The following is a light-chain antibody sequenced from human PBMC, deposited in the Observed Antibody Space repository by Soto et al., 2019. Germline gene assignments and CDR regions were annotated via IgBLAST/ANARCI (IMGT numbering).Light chain of an antibody. V-gene: IGLV2-14*03. J-gene: IGLJ3*02. CDR3: SSYTTSITLV. Sequence: QSVLTQPASVSGSPGQSIAISCTGTSSDVGSDNYVSWYQHHPGRAPKLIIYDVHNRPSGVSNRFSGSKSGNTVSLTITGLQAEDEADYYCSSYTTSITLVFGGGTKLTVL. CDR2: DVH. CDR1: SSDVGSDNY.